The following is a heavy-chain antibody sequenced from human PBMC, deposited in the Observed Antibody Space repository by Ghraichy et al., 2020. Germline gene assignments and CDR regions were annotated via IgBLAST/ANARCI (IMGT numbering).Heavy chain of an antibody. D-gene: IGHD4-23*01. CDR2: ISGSGGST. Sequence: LSLTCAASGFTFSSYAMSWVRQAPGKGLEWVSAISGSGGSTYYADSVKGRFTISRDNSKNTLYLQMNSLRAEDTAVYYCASPVRWEAAFDIWGQGTMVTVSS. CDR3: ASPVRWEAAFDI. CDR1: GFTFSSYA. J-gene: IGHJ3*02. V-gene: IGHV3-23*01.